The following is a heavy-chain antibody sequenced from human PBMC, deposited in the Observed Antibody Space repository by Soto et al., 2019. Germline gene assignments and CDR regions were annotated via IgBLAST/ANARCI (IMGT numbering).Heavy chain of an antibody. CDR1: EFTFNSHW. D-gene: IGHD1-1*01. J-gene: IGHJ4*02. Sequence: EVQLTESGGGLVQRGGSLRLSCVSSEFTFNSHWMHWVRQVPGKGLLWVSQISEDGTYAIYADSVKGRFTISRDNPRDTLFLQMNSLRDEDTGFYYCVRGPRAWNGVDYWGQGTLVTVSS. CDR3: VRGPRAWNGVDY. CDR2: ISEDGTYA. V-gene: IGHV3-74*01.